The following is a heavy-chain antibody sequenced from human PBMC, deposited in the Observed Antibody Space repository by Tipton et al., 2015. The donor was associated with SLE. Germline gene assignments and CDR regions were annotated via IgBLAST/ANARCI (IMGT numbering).Heavy chain of an antibody. V-gene: IGHV4-34*01. D-gene: IGHD3-3*01. J-gene: IGHJ5*02. CDR1: GGSISNYY. CDR2: INQSGST. CDR3: ARGLYDFWSGYYNWFDP. Sequence: TLSLTCAVHGGSISNYYWTWIRQPPGKGLEWIGEINQSGSTNYNASLKSRVTISVDTSKNQFSLKLSSVTAADTAVYYCARGLYDFWSGYYNWFDPWGQGTLVTVSS.